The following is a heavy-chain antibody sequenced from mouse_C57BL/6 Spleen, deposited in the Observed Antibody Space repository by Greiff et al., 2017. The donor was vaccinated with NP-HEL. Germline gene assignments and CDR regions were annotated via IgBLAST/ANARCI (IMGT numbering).Heavy chain of an antibody. V-gene: IGHV7-1*01. CDR2: SRNKANDYTT. D-gene: IGHD4-1*01. J-gene: IGHJ2*01. CDR1: GFTFSDFY. CDR3: ARSLTFFDY. Sequence: EVMLVESGGGLVQSGRSLRLSCATSGFTFSDFYMEWVRQAPGKGLEWIAASRNKANDYTTEYSASVKGRFIVSRDTSQSILYLQMNALRAEDTAIYYCARSLTFFDYWGQGTTLTVSS.